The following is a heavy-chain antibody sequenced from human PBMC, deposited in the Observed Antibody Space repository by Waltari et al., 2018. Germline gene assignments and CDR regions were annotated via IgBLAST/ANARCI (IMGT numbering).Heavy chain of an antibody. CDR2: INHSGST. CDR3: ANGSGSSDV. D-gene: IGHD3-10*01. V-gene: IGHV4-34*01. CDR1: GGPFSGYY. J-gene: IGHJ6*02. Sequence: QVQLQQWGAGLLKPSETLSLTCAVHGGPFSGYYWSWIRQPPGKGLEWIGEINHSGSTNYNPSLKSRVTISVDTSKNQFSLKLSSVTAADTAVYYCANGSGSSDVWGQGTTVTVSS.